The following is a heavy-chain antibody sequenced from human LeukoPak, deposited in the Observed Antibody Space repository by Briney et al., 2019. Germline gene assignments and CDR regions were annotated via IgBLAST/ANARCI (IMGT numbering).Heavy chain of an antibody. CDR2: IYPGDSDT. CDR3: ARQDYYDSSGYYQAYYFDY. J-gene: IGHJ4*02. D-gene: IGHD3-22*01. V-gene: IGHV5-51*01. CDR1: GYSFTSYW. Sequence: GESLKISCKGSGYSFTSYWIGWVRQMPGKGLKWMGIIYPGDSDTRYSPSFQGQVTISADKSISTAYLQWSSLKASDTAMYYCARQDYYDSSGYYQAYYFDYWGQGTLVTVSS.